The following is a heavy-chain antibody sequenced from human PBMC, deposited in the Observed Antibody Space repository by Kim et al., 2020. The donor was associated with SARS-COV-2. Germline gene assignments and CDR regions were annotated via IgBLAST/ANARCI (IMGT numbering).Heavy chain of an antibody. J-gene: IGHJ4*02. Sequence: IYYSDSVKGRFTISRDNAKNSLYLQMNSLRAEDTAVYYCARGGPKAFDYWDQGTLFTVSS. CDR2: I. V-gene: IGHV3-21*01. D-gene: IGHD5-12*01. CDR3: ARGGPKAFDY.